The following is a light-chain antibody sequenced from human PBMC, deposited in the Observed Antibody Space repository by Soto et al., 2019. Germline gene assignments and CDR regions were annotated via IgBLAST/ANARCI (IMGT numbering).Light chain of an antibody. CDR3: SSYTTSTTQV. Sequence: QSALTQTASVSGSPGQSITMSCTGTSSDVGGYNFVSWYQQHPGKAPKLIVHEVANRLSGVSGRFSGSKSGNTAFLTISGLQAEDEADYYCSSYTTSTTQVFGGGTKLTVL. CDR1: SSDVGGYNF. CDR2: EVA. V-gene: IGLV2-14*03. J-gene: IGLJ2*01.